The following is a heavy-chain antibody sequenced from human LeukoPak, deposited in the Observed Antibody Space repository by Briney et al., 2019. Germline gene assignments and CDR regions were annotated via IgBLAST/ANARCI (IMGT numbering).Heavy chain of an antibody. V-gene: IGHV1-18*01. D-gene: IGHD3-10*01. CDR3: ARDPTSTLYYYGSGSSSDY. Sequence: GPVKVSCKASGYTFTSYGISWVRQAPGQGLEWMGWISAYNGNTNYAQKLQGRVTMTTDTSTSTAYMELRSLRSDDTAVYYCARDPTSTLYYYGSGSSSDYWGQGTLVTVSS. CDR1: GYTFTSYG. J-gene: IGHJ4*02. CDR2: ISAYNGNT.